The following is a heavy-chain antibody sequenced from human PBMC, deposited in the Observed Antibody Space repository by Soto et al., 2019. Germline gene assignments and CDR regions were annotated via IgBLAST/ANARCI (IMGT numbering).Heavy chain of an antibody. V-gene: IGHV3-23*01. D-gene: IGHD1-20*01. Sequence: GGSLRLSCAASGLTFSSYDMSWVRQAPGKGLEWVSAISGSGGSKYYADSVKGRFTISRDNSKNTLYLQMNSLRAEDTAVYYWAKAPDNCNSRWFDPWGQGTLVTVSS. CDR2: ISGSGGSK. J-gene: IGHJ5*02. CDR1: GLTFSSYD. CDR3: AKAPDNCNSRWFDP.